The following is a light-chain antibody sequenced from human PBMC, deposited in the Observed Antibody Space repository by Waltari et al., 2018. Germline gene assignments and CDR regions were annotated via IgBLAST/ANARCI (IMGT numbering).Light chain of an antibody. J-gene: IGLJ1*01. V-gene: IGLV2-23*02. CDR2: EVT. CDR1: SSDVGNYNL. CDR3: CSYAGLGIYV. Sequence: QSGLTQPASVSGSPGQSIPISCPGTSSDVGNYNLISWYQQYPGKAHKLMVYEVTKRTSGVSDRFSGSKSGNTASLTIYGLQSEDEADYYCCSYAGLGIYVFGTGTKVTVL.